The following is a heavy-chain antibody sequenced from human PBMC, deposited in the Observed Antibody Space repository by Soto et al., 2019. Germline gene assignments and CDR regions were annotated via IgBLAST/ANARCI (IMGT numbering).Heavy chain of an antibody. D-gene: IGHD3-16*01. CDR2: ISYDGNIK. CDR3: AKFWGPMAAIVDDY. CDR1: GFTFSNFG. V-gene: IGHV3-30*18. J-gene: IGHJ4*02. Sequence: QVQLVESGGGVVQPGRSLRLSCAASGFTFSNFGMHWVRQAPGKGLAWVAAISYDGNIKYYADSVKGRFTISRDNSKNTLFLQMNSLRAEDTPLSYCAKFWGPMAAIVDDYWGQGTLVSVSS.